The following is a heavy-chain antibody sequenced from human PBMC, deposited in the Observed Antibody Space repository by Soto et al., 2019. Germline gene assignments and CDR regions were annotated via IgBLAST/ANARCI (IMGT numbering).Heavy chain of an antibody. D-gene: IGHD6-6*01. CDR3: AREIMAARSYSYYYGLDV. V-gene: IGHV4-30-4*01. CDR1: GGSISSGDYY. Sequence: QVQLQESGPGLVKPSQTLSLTCTVSGGSISSGDYYWTWIRQPPGKGLEWIGYIYYTESTYYNPSLKSRLTISLDTSKNQFSLKLSSVTAADTAVYYCAREIMAARSYSYYYGLDVWGRGTTVTVSS. CDR2: IYYTEST. J-gene: IGHJ6*02.